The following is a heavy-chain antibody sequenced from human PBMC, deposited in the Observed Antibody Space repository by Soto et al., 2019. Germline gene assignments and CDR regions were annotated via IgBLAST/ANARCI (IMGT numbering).Heavy chain of an antibody. V-gene: IGHV3-30*03. CDR1: GFTFSSYG. J-gene: IGHJ6*02. CDR2: ISYDGSNK. Sequence: GGSLRLSCAASGFTFSSYGMYWVRQAPGKGLEWVAVISYDGSNKYYADSVKGRFTISRDNSKNTLYLQMNSLRAEDTAVYYCARDQDGGYYYGMDVWGQGTTVTVSS. CDR3: ARDQDGGYYYGMDV.